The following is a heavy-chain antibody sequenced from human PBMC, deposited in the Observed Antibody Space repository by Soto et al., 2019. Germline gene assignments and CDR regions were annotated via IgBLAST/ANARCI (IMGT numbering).Heavy chain of an antibody. CDR1: GGAISSYY. V-gene: IGHV4-4*07. CDR2: VFSSGST. D-gene: IGHD3-3*02. J-gene: IGHJ6*02. Sequence: SETLSLTCSVPGGAISSYYWSWVRQPAGKGLEWIGRVFSSGSTNYNASLKSRVTMSIDTSKNEVSLTLRSVTAADTGVYYCARVAFSYFGTDVWGPGTTVTVSS. CDR3: ARVAFSYFGTDV.